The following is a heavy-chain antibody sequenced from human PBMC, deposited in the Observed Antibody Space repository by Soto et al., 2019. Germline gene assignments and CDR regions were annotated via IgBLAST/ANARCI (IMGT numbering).Heavy chain of an antibody. Sequence: ASVKVSCKASGYTFTGYYMHWVRQAPGQGLEWMGWINPNSGGTNYAQKFQGWVTMTRDTSISTAYMELSRLRSDDTAVYYCVRGDAVYGYYYSGMDVWGQGTTVTVSS. CDR2: INPNSGGT. V-gene: IGHV1-2*04. CDR3: VRGDAVYGYYYSGMDV. J-gene: IGHJ6*02. D-gene: IGHD3-10*01. CDR1: GYTFTGYY.